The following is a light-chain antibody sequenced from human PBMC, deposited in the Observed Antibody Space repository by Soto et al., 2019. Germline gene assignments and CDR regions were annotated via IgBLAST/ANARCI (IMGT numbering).Light chain of an antibody. Sequence: EIVLTQSPGTLSLSPGERATLSCRASQSVSSSYLAWYQQKPGQAPRLLIYGASSRATGIPDRFSGSGSGRDFTLTISRLEPEDFAVYYGQQYGSSPLTFGGGTKVDIK. V-gene: IGKV3-20*01. CDR1: QSVSSSY. CDR3: QQYGSSPLT. CDR2: GAS. J-gene: IGKJ4*01.